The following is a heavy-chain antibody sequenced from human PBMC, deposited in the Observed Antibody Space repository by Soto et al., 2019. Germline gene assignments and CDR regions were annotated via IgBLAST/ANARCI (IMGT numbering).Heavy chain of an antibody. CDR2: IIPFLGTA. J-gene: IGHJ5*02. Sequence: SVKVSCKASGGTFSNFAISWVRQAPGQGLEWMGGIIPFLGTADYAQNFQGRVTITADEPTNTACMELTSLTSDDTALYYCGKSGYCTNGSCSQGWIDPWGQGTLVTVSS. D-gene: IGHD2-8*01. CDR3: GKSGYCTNGSCSQGWIDP. CDR1: GGTFSNFA. V-gene: IGHV1-69*13.